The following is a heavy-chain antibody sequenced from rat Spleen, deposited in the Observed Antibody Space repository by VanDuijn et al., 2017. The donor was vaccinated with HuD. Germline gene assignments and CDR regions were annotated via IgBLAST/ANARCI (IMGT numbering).Heavy chain of an antibody. V-gene: IGHV5-25*01. D-gene: IGHD1-7*01. CDR3: ARQRGHTMGPFDY. CDR1: GFTFSNYD. CDR2: IRPSGDGT. Sequence: EVQLVESGGGLVQPGRSLKLSCVASGFTFSNYDMAWVRQAPTKGLEWVASIRPSGDGTYYRDSVKGRFTVSRDNAKSTLYLQMDSLRSEDTATYYCARQRGHTMGPFDYWGQGVQVTVSS. J-gene: IGHJ2*01.